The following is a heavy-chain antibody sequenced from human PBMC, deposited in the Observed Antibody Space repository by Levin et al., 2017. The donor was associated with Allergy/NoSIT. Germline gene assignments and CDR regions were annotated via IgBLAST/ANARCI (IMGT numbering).Heavy chain of an antibody. V-gene: IGHV5-10-1*01. CDR1: GYSSTSFW. D-gene: IGHD2-8*01. CDR2: IDPSDSYT. Sequence: RGESLKISCKVSGYSSTSFWINWVRQVPGKGLEWMGRIDPSDSYTHYSPSYQGHVSISADKSSSTAYLQWSSLKASDTAMYYCARHIGYITNWDLFDYWGQGTLVTVSS. CDR3: ARHIGYITNWDLFDY. J-gene: IGHJ4*02.